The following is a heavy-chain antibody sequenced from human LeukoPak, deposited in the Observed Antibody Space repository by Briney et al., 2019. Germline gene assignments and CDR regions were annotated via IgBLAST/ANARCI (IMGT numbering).Heavy chain of an antibody. D-gene: IGHD3-22*01. V-gene: IGHV1-69*05. CDR3: ARGGYYYGRFDY. CDR2: IIPIFGTA. CDR1: GGTFSSYA. Sequence: GASVKVSCKASGGTFSSYAISWVRQAPGQGLEWMGGIIPIFGTANYAQKFQGRVTITTDESTSTAYMELSSLGSEDTAVYYCARGGYYYGRFDYWGQGTLVTVSS. J-gene: IGHJ4*02.